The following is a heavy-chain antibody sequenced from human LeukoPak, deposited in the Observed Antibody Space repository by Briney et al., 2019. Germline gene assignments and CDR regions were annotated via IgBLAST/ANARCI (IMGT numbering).Heavy chain of an antibody. D-gene: IGHD3-9*01. J-gene: IGHJ4*02. CDR3: ARESYDILTGYYGGFDY. V-gene: IGHV3-53*01. CDR1: GFTVSSNY. CDR2: IYSGGST. Sequence: GGSLRLSCAASGFTVSSNYMSWVRQAPGKGLEWVSVIYSGGSTYYADSVKGRFTISRDNSKNTLYLQMNSLRAEDTAVYYCARESYDILTGYYGGFDYWCQGTLVTVSS.